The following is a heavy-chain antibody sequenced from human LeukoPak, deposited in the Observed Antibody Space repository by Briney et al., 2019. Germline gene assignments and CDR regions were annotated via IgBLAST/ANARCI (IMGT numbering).Heavy chain of an antibody. CDR3: ATGLRFLEWLSAPDFDY. J-gene: IGHJ4*02. Sequence: GASVKVSCKVSGYTLTELSMHWVRQAPGKGLEWMGGFDPEDGETIYAQKFQGRVIMTEDTSTDTAYMELSSLRSEDTAVYYCATGLRFLEWLSAPDFDYWGQGTLVTVSS. D-gene: IGHD3-3*01. V-gene: IGHV1-24*01. CDR2: FDPEDGET. CDR1: GYTLTELS.